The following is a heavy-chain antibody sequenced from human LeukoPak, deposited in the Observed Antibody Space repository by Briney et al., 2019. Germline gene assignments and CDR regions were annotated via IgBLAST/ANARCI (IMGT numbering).Heavy chain of an antibody. CDR1: GFTFSSYA. CDR2: ISGGGST. D-gene: IGHD6-19*01. V-gene: IGHV3-23*01. CDR3: AKDPSLYSSGWCPYMDV. Sequence: PGGSLRLSCAASGFTFSSYAMNWVRQAPGKGLEWVSVISGGGSTYYADSVKGRFTISRDNSKNTLYLQMNSLRAEDTAVYYCAKDPSLYSSGWCPYMDVWGQGTTVTVSS. J-gene: IGHJ6*03.